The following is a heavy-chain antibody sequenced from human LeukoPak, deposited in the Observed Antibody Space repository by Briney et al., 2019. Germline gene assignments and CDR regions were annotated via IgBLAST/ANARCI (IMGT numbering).Heavy chain of an antibody. CDR3: AKAQELGNYEFFLFDY. CDR2: IYYSGST. CDR1: GGSISSGGYY. V-gene: IGHV4-31*03. Sequence: NASETLSLTCTVSGGSISSGGYYWSWIRQHPGKGLEWIGYIYYSGSTYYNPSLKSRVTISVDTSKNQFSLKLSSVTAADTAVYYCAKAQELGNYEFFLFDYWGQGTLVTVSS. J-gene: IGHJ4*02. D-gene: IGHD7-27*01.